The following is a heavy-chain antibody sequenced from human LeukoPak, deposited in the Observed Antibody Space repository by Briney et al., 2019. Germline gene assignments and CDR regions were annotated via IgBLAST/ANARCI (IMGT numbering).Heavy chain of an antibody. CDR1: GGSISSYY. Sequence: SETLSLTCTVSGGSISSYYWSWIRQPPGKGLEWIGYIYYSGSTNYNPSLKSRVTISVDTSKNQFSLKLSSVTAADTAVYYCARNSIAAAGVYYYYYYMDVWGKGTTVTVSS. CDR2: IYYSGST. V-gene: IGHV4-59*01. D-gene: IGHD6-13*01. J-gene: IGHJ6*03. CDR3: ARNSIAAAGVYYYYYYMDV.